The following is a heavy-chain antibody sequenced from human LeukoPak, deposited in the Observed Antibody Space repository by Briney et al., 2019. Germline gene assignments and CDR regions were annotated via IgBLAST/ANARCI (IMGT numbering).Heavy chain of an antibody. CDR1: GGTFSDYS. CDR3: ARDRPRARYFDY. Sequence: GASVKVSCKASGGTFSDYSISWVRQAPGQGPEWMGRIIPILNVPNYAQKFEGRLTITADKSTSTAYMELSSLKSADTAVYFCARDRPRARYFDYWGQGTLVTVSS. V-gene: IGHV1-69*04. D-gene: IGHD2-15*01. CDR2: IIPILNVP. J-gene: IGHJ4*02.